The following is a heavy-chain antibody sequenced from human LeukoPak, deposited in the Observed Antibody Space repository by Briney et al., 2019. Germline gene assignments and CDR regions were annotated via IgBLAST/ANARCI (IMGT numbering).Heavy chain of an antibody. V-gene: IGHV3-30*02. Sequence: AGGSLRLSCAASGFTFSSYGMHWVRQAPGKGLEWVAIIRYDGSNKYYADSVKGRFTISRDNSKNTLYLQMNSLRAEDTAVYYCAKSSIAAAGRFDYWGQGTLVTVSS. CDR1: GFTFSSYG. CDR2: IRYDGSNK. CDR3: AKSSIAAAGRFDY. J-gene: IGHJ4*02. D-gene: IGHD6-13*01.